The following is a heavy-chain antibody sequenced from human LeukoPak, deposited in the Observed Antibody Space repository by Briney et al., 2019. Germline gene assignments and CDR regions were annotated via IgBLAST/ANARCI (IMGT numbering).Heavy chain of an antibody. Sequence: GGSLRLSCAASGFTFSSYWMSWVRQAPGKGLEWVSLILMAGIDTYYADSVKGRFTVSRDNSKNTLYLHMNSLRAEDTARYYCVGDTPPGGDYYLDYWGQGALVIVSS. V-gene: IGHV3-7*01. CDR1: GFTFSSYW. D-gene: IGHD3-16*01. CDR3: VGDTPPGGDYYLDY. J-gene: IGHJ4*02. CDR2: ILMAGIDT.